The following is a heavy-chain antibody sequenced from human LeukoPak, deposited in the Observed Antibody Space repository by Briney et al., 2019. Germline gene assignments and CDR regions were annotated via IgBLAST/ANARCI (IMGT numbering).Heavy chain of an antibody. CDR1: GFTFSSYA. V-gene: IGHV3-64*01. Sequence: PGGSLRLSCAASGFTFSSYAMHWVRQAPGKGLEYVSAISSNGGSTYYANSVEGRFTISRDNSKNTLYLQMGSLRAEDMAVYYCARAGVNGYDFPVDYWGQGTLVTVSS. CDR2: ISSNGGST. CDR3: ARAGVNGYDFPVDY. J-gene: IGHJ4*02. D-gene: IGHD5-12*01.